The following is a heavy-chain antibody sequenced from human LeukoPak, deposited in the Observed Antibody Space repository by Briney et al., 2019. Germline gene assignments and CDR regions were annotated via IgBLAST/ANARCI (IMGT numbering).Heavy chain of an antibody. CDR3: ARRGQLVYYYYHGMDV. D-gene: IGHD6-6*01. CDR1: GYTFTSYA. J-gene: IGHJ6*02. CDR2: INTNTGNP. V-gene: IGHV7-4-1*02. Sequence: GASVKVSCKASGYTFTSYAMNWVRQAPGQGLEWMGWINTNTGNPTYAQGFTGRFVFSLDTSVSTAYLQISSLKAEDPAVYYCARRGQLVYYYYHGMDVWGQGTTVTVSS.